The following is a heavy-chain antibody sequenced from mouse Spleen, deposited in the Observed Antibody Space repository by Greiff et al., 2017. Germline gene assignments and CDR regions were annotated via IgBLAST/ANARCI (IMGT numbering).Heavy chain of an antibody. CDR3: ARHDGNYFPFDY. J-gene: IGHJ2*01. D-gene: IGHD2-1*01. CDR1: GFTFSSYA. Sequence: EVKLVESGGGLVKPGGSLKLSCAASGFTFSSYAMSWVRQTPEKRLEWVATISSGGSYTYYPDSVKGRFTISRDNAKNTLYLQMSSLRSEDTAMYYCARHDGNYFPFDYWGQGTTLTVSS. CDR2: ISSGGSYT. V-gene: IGHV5-9-3*01.